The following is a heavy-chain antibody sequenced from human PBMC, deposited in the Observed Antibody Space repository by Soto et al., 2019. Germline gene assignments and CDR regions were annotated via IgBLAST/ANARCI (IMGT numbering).Heavy chain of an antibody. CDR2: IYSGGST. CDR1: GFTFSSYA. Sequence: GGSLRLSCAASGFTFSSYAMSWVRQAPGKGLEWVSVIYSGGSTYYADSVKGRFTISRDNSKNTLYLQMNSLRAEDTAVYYCARGKSWNYGGGYYYGMDVWGQGTTVTVSS. CDR3: ARGKSWNYGGGYYYGMDV. D-gene: IGHD1-7*01. J-gene: IGHJ6*02. V-gene: IGHV3-53*01.